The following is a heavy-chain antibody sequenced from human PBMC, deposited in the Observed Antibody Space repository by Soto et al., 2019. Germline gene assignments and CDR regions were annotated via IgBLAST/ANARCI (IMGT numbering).Heavy chain of an antibody. CDR1: VDSVSSNSAC. CDR2: TYYRSKWYY. J-gene: IGHJ4*01. Sequence: QSLSVNFAITVDSVSSNSACWIWVIQSPSRGLEWLGRTYYRSKWYYEYAVSVRGRITINPDTSKNQYSLQLNSVTPEDTAVYFCARGEQYSGRIFDYWGQGTMVTVSS. D-gene: IGHD1-26*01. V-gene: IGHV6-1*01. CDR3: ARGEQYSGRIFDY.